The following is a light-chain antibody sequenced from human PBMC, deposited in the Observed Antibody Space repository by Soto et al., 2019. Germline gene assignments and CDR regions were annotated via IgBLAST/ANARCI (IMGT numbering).Light chain of an antibody. CDR2: DAS. Sequence: EIVLTQSPATLSVSPGEGATVSCRASQSVSSHLAWYQHKPGQAHRLLFYDASTRATGIPARFSGSGSGTEFTLTISSLQSEDFAVYYCKHYHGWPITFGQGTRLDIK. V-gene: IGKV3-15*01. CDR1: QSVSSH. J-gene: IGKJ5*01. CDR3: KHYHGWPIT.